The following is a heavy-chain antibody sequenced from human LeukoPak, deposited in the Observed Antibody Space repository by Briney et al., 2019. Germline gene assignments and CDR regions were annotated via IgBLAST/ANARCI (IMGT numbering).Heavy chain of an antibody. J-gene: IGHJ4*02. Sequence: PGGSLRLSCAASGFTFSDYYMSWIRQAPGKGLEWVSYISSSGSTIYYADSVKGRFTISRDNAKNSLYLQMNSLRAEDTAVYYCARDPIVVVPAAADYWGQGTLVTVSS. CDR2: ISSSGSTI. V-gene: IGHV3-11*04. CDR3: ARDPIVVVPAAADY. CDR1: GFTFSDYY. D-gene: IGHD2-2*01.